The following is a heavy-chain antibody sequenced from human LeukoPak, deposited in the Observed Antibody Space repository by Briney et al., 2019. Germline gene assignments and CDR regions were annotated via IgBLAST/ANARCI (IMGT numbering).Heavy chain of an antibody. CDR1: GFTFSSYG. J-gene: IGHJ3*02. CDR3: AKSKIVVVPHDAFDI. D-gene: IGHD3-22*01. CDR2: IWYDGSNK. V-gene: IGHV3-33*06. Sequence: GGSLRLSCAASGFTFSSYGIHWVRQAPGKGLEWVAVIWYDGSNKYYADSVKGRFTISRDNSKNTLYLQMNSLRAEDTAVYYCAKSKIVVVPHDAFDIWGQGTMVTVSS.